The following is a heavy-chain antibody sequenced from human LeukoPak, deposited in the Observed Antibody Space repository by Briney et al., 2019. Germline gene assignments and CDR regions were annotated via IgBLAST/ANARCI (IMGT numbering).Heavy chain of an antibody. Sequence: VASVKVSCKASGGTFSSYAISWVRQAPGQGLEWMGGIIPIFGTANYAQKFQGRVTMTRNTSISTAYMELSSVRSEDTAVYYCARFLKNPVNRRGPANYYMDVWGKGTTVTISS. V-gene: IGHV1-69*05. D-gene: IGHD2/OR15-2a*01. CDR1: GGTFSSYA. J-gene: IGHJ6*03. CDR2: IIPIFGTA. CDR3: ARFLKNPVNRRGPANYYMDV.